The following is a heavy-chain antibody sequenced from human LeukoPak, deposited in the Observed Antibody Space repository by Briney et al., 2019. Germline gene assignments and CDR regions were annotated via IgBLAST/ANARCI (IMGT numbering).Heavy chain of an antibody. J-gene: IGHJ5*02. Sequence: ASVKVSCKASGYTFTSYDINWVRQATGQGLEWMGWMNPNSGNTGYAQKFQGRVTMTRNTSISTAYMELGSLRSEDTAVYYCARLLTYYDFWSGSESWFDPWGQGTLVTVSS. CDR1: GYTFTSYD. CDR3: ARLLTYYDFWSGSESWFDP. D-gene: IGHD3-3*01. CDR2: MNPNSGNT. V-gene: IGHV1-8*01.